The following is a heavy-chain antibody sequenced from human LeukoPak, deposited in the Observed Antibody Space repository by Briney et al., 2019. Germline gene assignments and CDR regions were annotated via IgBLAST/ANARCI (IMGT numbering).Heavy chain of an antibody. V-gene: IGHV3-33*01. D-gene: IGHD3-9*01. J-gene: IGHJ4*02. CDR1: GFTFSSYG. CDR3: ARDSPSYFVFDY. CDR2: IWYDGSNK. Sequence: GGSLRLSCAASGFTFSSYGMHWVRQAPGKGLEWVAVIWYDGSNKYYADSVKGRFTISRDNSKNTLYLQMDSLRAEDTAVYYCARDSPSYFVFDYWGQGTLVTVSS.